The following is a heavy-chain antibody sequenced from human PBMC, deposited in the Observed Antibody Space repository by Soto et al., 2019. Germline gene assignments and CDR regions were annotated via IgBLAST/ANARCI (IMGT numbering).Heavy chain of an antibody. CDR2: VYSNGTT. D-gene: IGHD2-15*01. J-gene: IGHJ4*02. CDR1: GGSINSYY. Sequence: KPSETLSLTCTVSGGSINSYYWSWIRRPPGKGLEWIGLVYSNGTTSYNRSLKGRVTLSVDTSNNQFSLNLRSVTAADTAVYYCARTPHIWGQGTLVTVSS. CDR3: ARTPHI. V-gene: IGHV4-59*01.